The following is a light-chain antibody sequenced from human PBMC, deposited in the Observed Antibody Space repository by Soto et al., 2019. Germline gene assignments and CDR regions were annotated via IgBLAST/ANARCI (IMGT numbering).Light chain of an antibody. CDR3: QQYGSSPYT. V-gene: IGKV3-11*01. CDR2: EAS. CDR1: QSVGNN. Sequence: EIVLTQSPATLSLSPGERATLSCRASQSVGNNLAWYQQKPGQAPGLLIYEASTRATGIPARFSGSGSGTDFTLTISSLEPEDFAVFYCQQYGSSPYTFGQGTKLEIK. J-gene: IGKJ2*01.